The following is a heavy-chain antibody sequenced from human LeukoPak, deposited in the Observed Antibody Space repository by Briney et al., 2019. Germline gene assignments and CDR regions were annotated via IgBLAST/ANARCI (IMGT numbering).Heavy chain of an antibody. CDR1: GFTFSSYA. CDR2: ISGSGGST. J-gene: IGHJ3*02. V-gene: IGHV3-23*01. Sequence: GGSLRLSCAASGFTFSSYAMSWVRQAPGKGLEWVSAISGSGGSTYYADSVKGRFTISRDNSKNTLYLQMNSLRAEDTAVYYCAKPYDFWSGYDPNAFDIWGQGTMVTVSS. D-gene: IGHD3-3*01. CDR3: AKPYDFWSGYDPNAFDI.